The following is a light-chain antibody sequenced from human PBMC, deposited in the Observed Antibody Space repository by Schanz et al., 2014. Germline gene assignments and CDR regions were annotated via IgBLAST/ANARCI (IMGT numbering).Light chain of an antibody. V-gene: IGKV1-27*01. CDR1: QGISNW. CDR2: AAS. Sequence: DIQMTQSPSSLSASVGDRVTLTCRASQGISNWLAWYQQKPGKVPKLLIYAASTLQSGVPSRFSGSGSGTDFTLTISSLEPEDFAVYYCQQRSNWPPTFGQGTKVEIK. CDR3: QQRSNWPPT. J-gene: IGKJ1*01.